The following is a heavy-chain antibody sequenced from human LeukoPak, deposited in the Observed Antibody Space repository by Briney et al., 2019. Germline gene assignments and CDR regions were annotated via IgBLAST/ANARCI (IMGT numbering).Heavy chain of an antibody. J-gene: IGHJ4*02. CDR1: GYTFTGYY. CDR3: ARVTYYYDSSGYPLDY. V-gene: IGHV1-2*02. D-gene: IGHD3-22*01. CDR2: INPNSGGT. Sequence: GASVKVSCKASGYTFTGYYMHWVRQAPGQGLEWMGWINPNSGGTNYAQKFQGRVTMTRDTSISTAYMELSRLRSDDTAVYYCARVTYYYDSSGYPLDYWGQGTLVTVSS.